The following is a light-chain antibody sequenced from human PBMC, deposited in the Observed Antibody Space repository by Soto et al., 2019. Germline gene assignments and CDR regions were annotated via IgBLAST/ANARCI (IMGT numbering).Light chain of an antibody. Sequence: QSVLTQPPSVSGAPGQRVTISCTGSSSNIGAGYDVHWYQQLPGTAPKLLIYGNSNRPSGVPDRFSGSKSGTSASLAITGLQAEDEADYYCQSYDSSLSGYGFVTGTKVTVL. CDR1: SSNIGAGYD. J-gene: IGLJ1*01. V-gene: IGLV1-40*01. CDR2: GNS. CDR3: QSYDSSLSGYG.